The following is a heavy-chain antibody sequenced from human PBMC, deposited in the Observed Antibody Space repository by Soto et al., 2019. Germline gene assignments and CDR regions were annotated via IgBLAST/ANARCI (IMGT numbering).Heavy chain of an antibody. CDR1: GYTFIGYY. CDR3: ARELQGLYYFDY. CDR2: INAGNGNT. D-gene: IGHD4-4*01. V-gene: IGHV1-3*01. J-gene: IGHJ4*02. Sequence: ASVKVSCKASGYTFIGYYLHWLRQAPGQSLEWMGWINAGNGNTKYSQKFQGRVTITRDTSASTAYMELSSLRSEDTAVYYCARELQGLYYFDYWGLGTLVTVSS.